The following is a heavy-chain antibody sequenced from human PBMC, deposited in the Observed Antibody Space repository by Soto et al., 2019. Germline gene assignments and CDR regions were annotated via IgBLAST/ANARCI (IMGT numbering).Heavy chain of an antibody. V-gene: IGHV4-30-4*01. Sequence: NPSETLSLTCTVSGGSISSGDYYWSWIRQPPGKGLEWIGCIYYSGSTYYNPSLKSRVTISVDTSKNQFSLKLSSVTAADTAVYYCARADLVLRYFDWLGQGTLVTVSS. CDR3: ARADLVLRYFDW. CDR1: GGSISSGDYY. CDR2: IYYSGST. J-gene: IGHJ4*02. D-gene: IGHD3-9*01.